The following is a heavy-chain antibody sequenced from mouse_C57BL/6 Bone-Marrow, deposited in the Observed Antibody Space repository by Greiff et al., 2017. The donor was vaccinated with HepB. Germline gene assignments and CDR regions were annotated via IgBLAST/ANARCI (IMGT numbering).Heavy chain of an antibody. CDR1: GFTFSSYT. J-gene: IGHJ2*01. D-gene: IGHD4-1*01. CDR2: ISGGGGNT. CDR3: ARRTGTPFDY. Sequence: EVQGVESGGGLVKPGGSLKLSCAASGFTFSSYTMSWVRQTPEKRLEWVATISGGGGNTYYPDSVKGRFTISRDNAKNTLYLQMSSLRSEDTALYYCARRTGTPFDYWGQGTTLTVSS. V-gene: IGHV5-9*01.